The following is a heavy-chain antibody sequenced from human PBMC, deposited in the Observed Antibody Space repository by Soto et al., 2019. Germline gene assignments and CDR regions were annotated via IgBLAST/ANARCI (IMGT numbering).Heavy chain of an antibody. J-gene: IGHJ4*02. CDR1: GFSLRSSG. V-gene: IGHV3-33*01. CDR3: ARDQEVYDSSGHYFFY. Sequence: GGSLGLACAASGFSLRSSGVHWVLQAPGKGLEWVAVIWYDGSNKYYADSVKGRFTISRDNSKNTLYLQMNSLRAEDTAVYYCARDQEVYDSSGHYFFYWGQGSLVTVSS. CDR2: IWYDGSNK. D-gene: IGHD3-22*01.